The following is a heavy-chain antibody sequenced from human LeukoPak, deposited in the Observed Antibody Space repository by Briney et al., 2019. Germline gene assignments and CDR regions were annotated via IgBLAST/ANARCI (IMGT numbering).Heavy chain of an antibody. CDR2: MSHTGAT. V-gene: IGHV4-34*01. Sequence: SETLSLTCAVFGGSFSGYYWSWIRQSPEKGLEWIGEMSHTGATNYNPSLKSRVTVSVDTSKKQFTLNLRSVTAADTAVYYCARGLHYNILTGGMDVWGQGTTVIVSS. CDR1: GGSFSGYY. CDR3: ARGLHYNILTGGMDV. J-gene: IGHJ6*02. D-gene: IGHD3-9*01.